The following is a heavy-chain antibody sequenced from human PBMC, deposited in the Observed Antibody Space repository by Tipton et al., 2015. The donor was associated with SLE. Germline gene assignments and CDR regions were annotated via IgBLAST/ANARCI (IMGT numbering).Heavy chain of an antibody. V-gene: IGHV4-39*07. CDR2: IYYSGST. J-gene: IGHJ6*02. Sequence: TLSLTCTVSGGSISSSSYYWGWIRQPPGKGLEWIGSIYYSGSTYYNPSLKSRVTISVDTSKNQFSLKLSSVTAADTAVYYCAREWRNFGTMVRGVAGGYYGMDVWGQGTTVTVSS. CDR3: AREWRNFGTMVRGVAGGYYGMDV. CDR1: GGSISSSSYY. D-gene: IGHD3-10*01.